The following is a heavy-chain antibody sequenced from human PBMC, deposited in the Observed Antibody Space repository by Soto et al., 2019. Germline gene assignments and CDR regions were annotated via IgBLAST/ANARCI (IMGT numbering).Heavy chain of an antibody. J-gene: IGHJ6*02. CDR1: GDRVSSNSAA. CDR2: TYYRSKWFN. Sequence: SQTLSLTCAISGDRVSSNSAAWNWIRQSPSRGLEWLGRTYYRSKWFNDYAMSVKSRISISADTSENHFSLHLNSVTPDDTAVYYCVRGSQGLVIPDYYYGMDVWGQGTTVTVSS. D-gene: IGHD6-19*01. CDR3: VRGSQGLVIPDYYYGMDV. V-gene: IGHV6-1*01.